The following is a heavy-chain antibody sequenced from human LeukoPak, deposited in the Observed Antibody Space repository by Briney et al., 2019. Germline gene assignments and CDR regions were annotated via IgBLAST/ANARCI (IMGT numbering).Heavy chain of an antibody. V-gene: IGHV1-2*02. CDR3: ARAGRKDGFDP. Sequence: ASVKVSCKASGYTFTSYDINWVRQATGQGLEWMGWINPNSGGTNYAQKFQGRVTMTRDTSISTAYMELSRLRSDDTAVYYCARAGRKDGFDPWGQGTLVTVSS. CDR2: INPNSGGT. CDR1: GYTFTSYD. J-gene: IGHJ5*02. D-gene: IGHD1-26*01.